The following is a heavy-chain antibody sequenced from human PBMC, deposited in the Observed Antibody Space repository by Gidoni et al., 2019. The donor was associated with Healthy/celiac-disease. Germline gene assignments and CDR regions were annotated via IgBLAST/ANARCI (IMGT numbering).Heavy chain of an antibody. V-gene: IGHV1-69*04. Sequence: QVQLVQSGAEVKKPGSSVKVSCKASRGTFTSYAISWGRQTPGQGLEWMGRIIPILGIANYAQKFQGRVTITADKSTSTAYMELSSLRSEDTAVYYCARGNGCGGDCYYFDLWGRGTLVTVSS. CDR2: IIPILGIA. CDR3: ARGNGCGGDCYYFDL. CDR1: RGTFTSYA. J-gene: IGHJ2*01. D-gene: IGHD2-21*02.